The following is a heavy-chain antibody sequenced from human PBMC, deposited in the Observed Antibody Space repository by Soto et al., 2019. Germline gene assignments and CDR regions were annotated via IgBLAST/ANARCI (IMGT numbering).Heavy chain of an antibody. CDR1: GGTFSSYT. CDR3: AEGLGGYVY. D-gene: IGHD2-15*01. V-gene: IGHV1-69*02. Sequence: QVQLVQSGAEVKKPGSSVKVSCKASGGTFSSYTISWVRQAPGQGLEWMGRLIPILGIANYAQKFQGRVTIAADKHTTTAYTELSSLRSEDTAVYYCAEGLGGYVYWGQGTLVTVSA. J-gene: IGHJ4*02. CDR2: LIPILGIA.